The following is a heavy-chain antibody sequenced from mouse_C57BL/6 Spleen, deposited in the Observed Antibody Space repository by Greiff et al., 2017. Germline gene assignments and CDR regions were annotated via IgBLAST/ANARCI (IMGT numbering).Heavy chain of an antibody. CDR1: GYTFTSYW. CDR2: IHPNSGST. D-gene: IGHD1-1*01. Sequence: VQLQQPGAELVKPGASVKLSCKASGYTFTSYWMHWVKQRPGQGLEWIGMIHPNSGSTNYNEKFKSKATLTVDKSSSTAYMQLSRLTSEDAAVYYCAREYYGSPFDYWGQGTTLTVSS. CDR3: AREYYGSPFDY. V-gene: IGHV1-64*01. J-gene: IGHJ2*01.